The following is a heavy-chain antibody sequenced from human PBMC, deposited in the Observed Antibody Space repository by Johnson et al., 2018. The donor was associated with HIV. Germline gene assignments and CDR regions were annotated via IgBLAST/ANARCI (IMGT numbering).Heavy chain of an antibody. J-gene: IGHJ3*02. V-gene: IGHV3-33*08. CDR2: IWYDGSNK. CDR3: ARQMIVGYHTFDM. D-gene: IGHD2-21*01. Sequence: QVHLVESGGGVVQPGRSLRLSCAASGFTFSSYGMHWVRQAPGKGLEWVAVIWYDGSNKYYADSVKGRFTISRDNAENSLYLQMNSLRAEDTAVYFCARQMIVGYHTFDMWGQGTVVTVSS. CDR1: GFTFSSYG.